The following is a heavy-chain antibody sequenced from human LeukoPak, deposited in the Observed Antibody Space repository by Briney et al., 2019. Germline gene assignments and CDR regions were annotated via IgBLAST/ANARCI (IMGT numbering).Heavy chain of an antibody. D-gene: IGHD6-13*01. CDR3: APTRGSSSWPFDY. J-gene: IGHJ4*02. Sequence: GGSLRLSCAASGFTSSSYWMHWVRQAPGKGLVWVSRINSDGSSTTYADSVKGRFTISRDNAKNALYLQMNSLRAEDTAVYYCAPTRGSSSWPFDYWGQGTLVTVSS. V-gene: IGHV3-74*01. CDR2: INSDGSST. CDR1: GFTSSSYW.